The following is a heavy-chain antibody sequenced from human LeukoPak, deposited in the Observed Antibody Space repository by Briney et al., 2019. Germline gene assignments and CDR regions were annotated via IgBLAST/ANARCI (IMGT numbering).Heavy chain of an antibody. D-gene: IGHD2-21*02. J-gene: IGHJ4*02. CDR2: IYHSGRT. V-gene: IGHV4-30-2*01. Sequence: SETLSLTCAVSGGSISSGGYSWSWIRQPPGKGLEWIGYIYHSGRTYYNPSLKSRVTISVDRSKNQFSLKLSSVTAADTAVYYCARGVCLFYGGNSGFFDYWGQRTLVTVSS. CDR3: ARGVCLFYGGNSGFFDY. CDR1: GGSISSGGYS.